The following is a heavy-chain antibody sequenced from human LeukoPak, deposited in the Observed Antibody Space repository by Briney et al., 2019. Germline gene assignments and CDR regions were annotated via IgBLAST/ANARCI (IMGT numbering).Heavy chain of an antibody. Sequence: KSSETLSLTCTVSGGSISSSSYYWGWIRQPPGKGLEWIGSIYYSGSTYYNPSLKSRVTISVNTSKNQFSLELSSVTAADTAVYYCAISKGAAASSRFDPWGQGTLVTVSS. CDR3: AISKGAAASSRFDP. CDR2: IYYSGST. J-gene: IGHJ5*02. CDR1: GGSISSSSYY. D-gene: IGHD6-13*01. V-gene: IGHV4-39*01.